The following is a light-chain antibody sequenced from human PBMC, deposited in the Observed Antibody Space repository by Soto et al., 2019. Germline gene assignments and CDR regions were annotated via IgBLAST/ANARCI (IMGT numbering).Light chain of an antibody. V-gene: IGKV1-17*01. Sequence: DIQMTQSPSSLSASVGDRVTITCRACQGIGNDLGWYQQKPGKAPKRLIYAASSLQSGVPSRFSGSGSGTEFTLTISSLQPEDFATYYCLQHNSYPRACGQGTKVEIK. J-gene: IGKJ1*01. CDR1: QGIGND. CDR3: LQHNSYPRA. CDR2: AAS.